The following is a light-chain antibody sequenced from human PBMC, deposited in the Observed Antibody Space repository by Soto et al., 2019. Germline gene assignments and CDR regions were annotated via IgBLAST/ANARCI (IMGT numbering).Light chain of an antibody. CDR2: GAS. J-gene: IGKJ4*01. CDR1: QSFSSN. V-gene: IGKV3D-15*01. Sequence: EIVMTQSPATLSVSPGERATLSCRASQSFSSNLAWYQQKPGQAPRLLIYGASIRATGIPARFSGSGSGTEFTLTISSLQSEDFAVYYCQQYNNWPPLTFGGGTKVEIK. CDR3: QQYNNWPPLT.